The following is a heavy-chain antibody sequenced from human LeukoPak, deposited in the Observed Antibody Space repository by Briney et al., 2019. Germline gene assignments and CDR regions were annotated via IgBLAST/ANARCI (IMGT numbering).Heavy chain of an antibody. D-gene: IGHD6-19*01. J-gene: IGHJ4*02. Sequence: GGSLRLSCAASGFTFSSYWMSWVRQAPGKGLEWVANIKQDGSEKYYVDSVKGRFTISRDNAKNSLYLKMNSLRAEDTAVYYCARGHSSGWYWGFDYWGQGTLVTVSS. V-gene: IGHV3-7*01. CDR1: GFTFSSYW. CDR2: IKQDGSEK. CDR3: ARGHSSGWYWGFDY.